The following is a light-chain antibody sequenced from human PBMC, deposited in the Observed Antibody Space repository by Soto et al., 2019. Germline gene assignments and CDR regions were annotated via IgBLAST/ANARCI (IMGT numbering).Light chain of an antibody. Sequence: EIVLTQSPGTLSLSPGEGATLSCRASQSVSRNYLAWYQQKPGQAPRLLIYTASRRATGIPDRFSGSGSGTDFTLTINRLEPEDFAVYYCQQYENSPITFGQGTRLEIK. CDR3: QQYENSPIT. V-gene: IGKV3-20*01. CDR1: QSVSRNY. J-gene: IGKJ5*01. CDR2: TAS.